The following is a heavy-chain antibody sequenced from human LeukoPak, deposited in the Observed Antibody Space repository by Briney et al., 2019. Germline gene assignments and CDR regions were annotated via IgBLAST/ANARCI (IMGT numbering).Heavy chain of an antibody. CDR1: GYTFTSYW. J-gene: IGHJ1*01. CDR2: IDPSDSCI. CDR3: ARSPTEAYCSGGSCYFLSEYFHH. D-gene: IGHD2-15*01. V-gene: IGHV5-10-1*01. Sequence: GESLKISCKGSGYTFTSYWISWVRQMPRKGLEWMGRIDPSDSCINYSPSFQGHVTIAADKSFSTAYLQWSSLKASDTAIYYCARSPTEAYCSGGSCYFLSEYFHHWGQGTLVTVSS.